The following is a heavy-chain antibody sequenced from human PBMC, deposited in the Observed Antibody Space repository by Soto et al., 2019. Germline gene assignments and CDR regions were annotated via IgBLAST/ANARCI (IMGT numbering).Heavy chain of an antibody. CDR1: GGYISSYY. J-gene: IGHJ4*02. V-gene: IGHV4-59*01. CDR3: GGAPSYYDISGFYSF. D-gene: IGHD3-22*01. CDR2: IYYSGST. Sequence: SETLSLTCTVSGGYISSYYWSWIRQPPGKGLEWIGYIYYSGSTNYNPSLKSRVTISVDTSKNQFSLKLSSVTAADTAVFYCGGAPSYYDISGFYSFWGQGTLVPVSS.